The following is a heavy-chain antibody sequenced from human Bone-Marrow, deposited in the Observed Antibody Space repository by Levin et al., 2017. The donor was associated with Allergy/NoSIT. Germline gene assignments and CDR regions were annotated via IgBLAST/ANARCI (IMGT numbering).Heavy chain of an antibody. CDR3: VRGPRTVVDTAY. Sequence: ASVKVSCKASGYSFSDYYVHWVRQAPGQGFEWMGWINPNSGGTSYAQKFQGRVTMTRDTSISTAYMDLSRLTSDDTAVYYCVRGPRTVVDTAYWGQGTLVTVSS. CDR1: GYSFSDYY. V-gene: IGHV1-2*02. J-gene: IGHJ4*02. D-gene: IGHD6-19*01. CDR2: INPNSGGT.